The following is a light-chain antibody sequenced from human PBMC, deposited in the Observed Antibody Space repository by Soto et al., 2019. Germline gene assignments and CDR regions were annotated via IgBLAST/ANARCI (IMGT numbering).Light chain of an antibody. Sequence: DIQLTQSPSFLSASVVDRFTVTCRASQGISSYLAWYQQKPGKAPKLLIYAASNLQSGVPSRFSGSGSGTDFTFIISSLQPEDSATYYCQQTYSTPGWKFGQGTKVDIK. J-gene: IGKJ1*01. V-gene: IGKV1-9*01. CDR1: QGISSY. CDR3: QQTYSTPGWK. CDR2: AAS.